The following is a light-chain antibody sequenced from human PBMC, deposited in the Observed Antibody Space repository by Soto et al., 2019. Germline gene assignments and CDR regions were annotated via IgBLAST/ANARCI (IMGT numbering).Light chain of an antibody. Sequence: DIQMTQSPSTLSAYVGDRVTITCRASQSVSGWLAWYQQKPGEAPKLLIYDASALPRGVPSRFSGSGSGTKFTLTIASLQPDDFATYYCQQYETFSGTFGPATKVDI. CDR3: QQYETFSGT. CDR1: QSVSGW. CDR2: DAS. V-gene: IGKV1-5*01. J-gene: IGKJ1*01.